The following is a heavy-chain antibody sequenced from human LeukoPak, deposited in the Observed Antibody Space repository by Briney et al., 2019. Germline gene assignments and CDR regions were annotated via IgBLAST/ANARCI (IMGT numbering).Heavy chain of an antibody. CDR1: GFTFSSYW. CDR3: ATAHRSRPSVD. CDR2: IKQDGSEI. Sequence: GGSLRLTCAASGFTFSSYWMGWVRQPPGKGLKWVANIKQDGSEIYYVDSVKGRFTLSRDNAKNSLYLQMNSLRAEDTAVYYCATAHRSRPSVDWGQGTLVTVSS. D-gene: IGHD6-6*01. V-gene: IGHV3-7*04. J-gene: IGHJ4*02.